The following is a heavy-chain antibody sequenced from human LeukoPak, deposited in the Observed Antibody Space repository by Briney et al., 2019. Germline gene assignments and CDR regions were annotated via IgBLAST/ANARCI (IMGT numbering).Heavy chain of an antibody. V-gene: IGHV1-69*06. Sequence: SVKVSCKASGGTFSSYAISWVRQAPGQGLEWTGGIIPIFGTANYAQKFQGRVTITADKSTSTAYMELSSLRSEDTAVYYCARPGRDMVRGVTTPYYYYYYMDVWGKGTTVTVSS. CDR3: ARPGRDMVRGVTTPYYYYYYMDV. CDR2: IIPIFGTA. CDR1: GGTFSSYA. J-gene: IGHJ6*03. D-gene: IGHD3-10*01.